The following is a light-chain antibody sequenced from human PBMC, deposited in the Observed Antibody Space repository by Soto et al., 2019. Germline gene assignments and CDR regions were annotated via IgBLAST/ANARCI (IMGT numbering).Light chain of an antibody. CDR2: DAA. CDR1: QTVRNNY. V-gene: IGKV3-20*01. Sequence: VLTQSPGTLSLSPGDRATLSCRASQTVRNNYLACYQQKPGQAPRLLIYDAASRATGIPDRFSGGGSGTDFNLTISRLEPEDFAVYYCQQFSSYPLTFGGGTKVEIK. J-gene: IGKJ4*01. CDR3: QQFSSYPLT.